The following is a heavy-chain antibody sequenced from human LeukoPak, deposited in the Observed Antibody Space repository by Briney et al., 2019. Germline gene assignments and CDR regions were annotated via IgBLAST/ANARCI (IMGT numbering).Heavy chain of an antibody. CDR3: ARSLYSSGWSQDYFDY. CDR1: GGSFSGYY. Sequence: SETLSLTCAVYGGSFSGYYWSWIRQPPKKGLEWIGEINHSGSTNYNPSLKSRVTISEDTSKNQFSLKVRSVTAADTAVYYCARSLYSSGWSQDYFDYWGQGTLVTVSS. V-gene: IGHV4-34*01. D-gene: IGHD6-19*01. CDR2: INHSGST. J-gene: IGHJ4*02.